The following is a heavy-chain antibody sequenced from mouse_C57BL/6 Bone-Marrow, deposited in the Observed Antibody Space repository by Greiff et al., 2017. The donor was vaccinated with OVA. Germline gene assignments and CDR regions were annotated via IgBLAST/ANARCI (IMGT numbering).Heavy chain of an antibody. D-gene: IGHD2-4*01. CDR2: ISNGGGST. Sequence: EVQLQESGGGLVQPGGSLKLSCAASGFTFSDYYMYWVRQTPEKRLEWVAYISNGGGSTYYPDTVKGRFTISRDNAKNTLYLQMSRLKSEDTAMYYCARLGITTRWYFDVWGTGTTVTVSS. CDR1: GFTFSDYY. CDR3: ARLGITTRWYFDV. J-gene: IGHJ1*03. V-gene: IGHV5-12*01.